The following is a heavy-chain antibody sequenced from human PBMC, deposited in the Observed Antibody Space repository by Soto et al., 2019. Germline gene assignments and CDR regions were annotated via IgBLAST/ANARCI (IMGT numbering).Heavy chain of an antibody. CDR3: ATGGNFDYYFDS. CDR2: VYHIGSI. CDR1: GGSVTSARYY. D-gene: IGHD3-3*01. V-gene: IGHV4-39*01. J-gene: IGHJ4*02. Sequence: QLQLQESGPGLVKPSQTLSLTCSVSGGSVTSARYYWAWVRQPPGRSLEWLASVYHIGSIYYNPSVRGRVTMSVDTSKNQFSLKLNSVTAADTAVYYCATGGNFDYYFDSWGQGALVTVSS.